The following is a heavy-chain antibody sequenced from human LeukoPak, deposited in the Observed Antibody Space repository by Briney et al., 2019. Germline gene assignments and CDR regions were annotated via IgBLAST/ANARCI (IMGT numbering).Heavy chain of an antibody. CDR3: ARDMGWQQFDQ. V-gene: IGHV3-7*01. CDR2: INKDGGEK. J-gene: IGHJ4*02. D-gene: IGHD5-24*01. CDR1: RFTFFKYW. Sequence: GGAPRLSCVAPRFTFFKYWVAWVRRAPGKGRGRVANINKDGGEKYYMESVKGRFTISRDNAKNSLYLQMNSLTVEDTAVYYCARDMGWQQFDQWGQGTLVTVSS.